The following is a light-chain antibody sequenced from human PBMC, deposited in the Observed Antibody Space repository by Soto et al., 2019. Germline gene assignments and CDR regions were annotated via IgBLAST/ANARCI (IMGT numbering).Light chain of an antibody. J-gene: IGKJ5*01. V-gene: IGKV1-39*01. Sequence: IQMSQSPSSLSASVGDRVTIPCRASQTSATFINWYQQKSGSAPRLLIYEVSGLQSGVPSRFSGSGSGTDFTLTISSLQPEDFATYYCQHFRSFPITFGQGTRLEIK. CDR3: QHFRSFPIT. CDR1: QTSATF. CDR2: EVS.